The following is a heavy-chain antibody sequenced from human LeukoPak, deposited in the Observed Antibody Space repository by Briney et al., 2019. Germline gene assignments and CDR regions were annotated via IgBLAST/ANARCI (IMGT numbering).Heavy chain of an antibody. D-gene: IGHD3-10*01. V-gene: IGHV4-4*07. Sequence: PSETLSLTCTVSGGSISSYYWSWIRQPAGKGLEWIGRIYTSGTTHYNPSLKSRVTMSVDTSKNQFSLKLSSVTAADTAVYYCSTGMLRGLAPVFLDYWGQGTLVTVSS. CDR3: STGMLRGLAPVFLDY. J-gene: IGHJ4*02. CDR1: GGSISSYY. CDR2: IYTSGTT.